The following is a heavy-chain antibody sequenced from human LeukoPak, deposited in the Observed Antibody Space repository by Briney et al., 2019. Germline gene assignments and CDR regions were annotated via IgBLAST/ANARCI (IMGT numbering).Heavy chain of an antibody. CDR3: AKDSGYNYGHGFNY. V-gene: IGHV3-30*04. D-gene: IGHD5-18*01. J-gene: IGHJ4*02. CDR1: GFTFSSYS. Sequence: GALRLSCAASGFTFSSYSMHWVRQAPGKGLEWVTLIIYDGSNEYYADSVKGRFTISRDNSKNTLYLQMNSLRAEDTAVYYCAKDSGYNYGHGFNYWGQGTLVTVSS. CDR2: IIYDGSNE.